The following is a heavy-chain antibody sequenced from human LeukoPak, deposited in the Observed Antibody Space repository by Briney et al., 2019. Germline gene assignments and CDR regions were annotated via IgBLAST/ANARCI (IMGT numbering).Heavy chain of an antibody. CDR3: ASQIAAAGTSDDY. D-gene: IGHD6-13*01. J-gene: IGHJ4*02. Sequence: SETLSLTCTVSGGSISSSSYYWGWIRQPPGNGLEWIGSIYYSGSTYYNPSLKSRVTISVDTSKNQFSLKLSSVTAADTAVYYCASQIAAAGTSDDYWGQGTLVTVSS. V-gene: IGHV4-39*01. CDR1: GGSISSSSYY. CDR2: IYYSGST.